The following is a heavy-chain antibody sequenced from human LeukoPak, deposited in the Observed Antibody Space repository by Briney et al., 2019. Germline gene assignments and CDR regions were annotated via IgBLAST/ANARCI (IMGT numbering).Heavy chain of an antibody. Sequence: PGGSLRLSCAASGFTVSSNYMSWVRQAPGKGLERVGRIKSETDGGTTDYAAPVKGRFTISRDDSKSTLYLQMNSLKTEDTAVYYCSGCSSTSCSSLYMDVWGKGTTVTVSS. CDR1: GFTVSSNY. CDR2: IKSETDGGTT. V-gene: IGHV3-15*01. J-gene: IGHJ6*03. CDR3: SGCSSTSCSSLYMDV. D-gene: IGHD2-2*01.